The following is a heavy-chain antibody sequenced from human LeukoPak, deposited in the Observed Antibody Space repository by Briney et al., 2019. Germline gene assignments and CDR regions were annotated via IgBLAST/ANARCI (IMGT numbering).Heavy chain of an antibody. Sequence: GGSLRLSCTTSGFAFDDFAMSWVRQPAGKGLEGVGFIRRRAYGGAAEYAASVKGRFIISRDDSKGIVYLQMNSLKTEDTAVYYCSRIGLVDFDYWGRGSRVIV. V-gene: IGHV3-49*04. J-gene: IGHJ4*02. CDR3: SRIGLVDFDY. CDR2: IRRRAYGGAA. CDR1: GFAFDDFA.